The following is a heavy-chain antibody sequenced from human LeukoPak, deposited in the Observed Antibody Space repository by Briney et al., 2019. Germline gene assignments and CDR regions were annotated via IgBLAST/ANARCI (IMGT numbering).Heavy chain of an antibody. CDR3: ARTSSSAYYFDY. V-gene: IGHV4-31*03. CDR2: IYYSGST. D-gene: IGHD6-6*01. J-gene: IGHJ4*02. Sequence: SQTLSLTCTVSGGSISSGGYYWSWIRQHPGKGLEWIGYIYYSGSTYYNPSLKSRVTISVDTSKNQFSLKLSSMTAADTAVYYCARTSSSAYYFDYWGQGTLVTVSS. CDR1: GGSISSGGYY.